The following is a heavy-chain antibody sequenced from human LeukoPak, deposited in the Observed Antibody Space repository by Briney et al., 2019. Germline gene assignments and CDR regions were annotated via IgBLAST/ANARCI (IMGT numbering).Heavy chain of an antibody. J-gene: IGHJ4*02. V-gene: IGHV3-7*01. CDR2: IKPDGSER. Sequence: GGSLRLSCAASGFTFSSHWMSWVRQAPGKGLEWVANIKPDGSERYYVDSVKGRFTISRDNAKNSLYLQINSLGTEDTAVYYRARDDYGGTNYWGQGTLVTVSS. CDR1: GFTFSSHW. D-gene: IGHD4/OR15-4a*01. CDR3: ARDDYGGTNY.